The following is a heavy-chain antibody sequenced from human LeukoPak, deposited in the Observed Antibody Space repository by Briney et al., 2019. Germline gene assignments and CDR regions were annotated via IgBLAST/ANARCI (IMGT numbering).Heavy chain of an antibody. V-gene: IGHV1-24*01. J-gene: IGHJ6*02. CDR3: ATGYLVTAGLMDV. D-gene: IGHD6-13*01. CDR2: FDPEDGKT. Sequence: ASVKVSCKVSGYTLTELSMFWVRQAPGKGLEWMGSFDPEDGKTVYAQKFQGRVTMTEDTSTDTAYMELSSLRSEDTAVYYCATGYLVTAGLMDVWGQGTAVTVSS. CDR1: GYTLTELS.